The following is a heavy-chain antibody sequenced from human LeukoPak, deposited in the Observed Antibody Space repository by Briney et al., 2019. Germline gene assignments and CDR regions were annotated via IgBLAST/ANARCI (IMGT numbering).Heavy chain of an antibody. Sequence: SETLSLTCTVSGGSLSVYSWNWIRQPPGKGLEWIGYIYSGGSTDYNPSLRNRVTISVDTSKNQVSLKLSPVTPADTAVYFCARAQTVRSLEYWGHGALVTVSS. D-gene: IGHD3-10*01. J-gene: IGHJ4*01. CDR2: IYSGGST. CDR1: GGSLSVYS. CDR3: ARAQTVRSLEY. V-gene: IGHV4-59*01.